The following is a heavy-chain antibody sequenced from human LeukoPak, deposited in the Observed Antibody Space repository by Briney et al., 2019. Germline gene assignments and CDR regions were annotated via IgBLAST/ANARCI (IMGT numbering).Heavy chain of an antibody. Sequence: SVKVSCKASGFTFTSSAVQWVRQARGQRLEWIGWIVVGSGNTNYAQKFQERVTITRDVSTSLVYMELSSLRSEDTAVYYCAAEAAYYYDSRDAFDVWGQGTMVTVSS. V-gene: IGHV1-58*01. D-gene: IGHD3-22*01. J-gene: IGHJ3*01. CDR3: AAEAAYYYDSRDAFDV. CDR1: GFTFTSSA. CDR2: IVVGSGNT.